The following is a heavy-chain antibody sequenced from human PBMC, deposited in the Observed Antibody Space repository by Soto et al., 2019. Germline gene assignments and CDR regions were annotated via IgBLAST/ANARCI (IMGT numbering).Heavy chain of an antibody. J-gene: IGHJ6*02. CDR1: GFTFSSYS. V-gene: IGHV3-21*01. Sequence: GGSLRLSCAASGFTFSSYSMNWVRQAPGRGLEWVSSISSSSSYIYYADSVKGRFTISRDNAKNSLYLQMNSLRAEDTAVYYCAREGGATIMVGCYYYGMDVWGQGTTVTVS. D-gene: IGHD5-12*01. CDR3: AREGGATIMVGCYYYGMDV. CDR2: ISSSSSYI.